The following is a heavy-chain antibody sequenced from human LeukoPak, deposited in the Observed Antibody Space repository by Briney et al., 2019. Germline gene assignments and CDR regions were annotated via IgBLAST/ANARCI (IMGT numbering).Heavy chain of an antibody. D-gene: IGHD4-17*01. Sequence: PGGSLRLSCAASGFTFSSYAMSWVRQAPGKGLEWVSAISGSGGSTYYADSVKGRFTISRDNSKNTLYLQINILRAEDTAVYYCATIATVMFDYWGQGTLVTVSS. CDR2: ISGSGGST. J-gene: IGHJ4*02. CDR3: ATIATVMFDY. CDR1: GFTFSSYA. V-gene: IGHV3-23*01.